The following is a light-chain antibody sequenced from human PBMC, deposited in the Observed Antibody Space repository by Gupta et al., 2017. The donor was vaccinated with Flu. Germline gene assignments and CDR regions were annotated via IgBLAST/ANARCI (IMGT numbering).Light chain of an antibody. CDR3: QHNNSSPIT. V-gene: IGKV1-5*03. Sequence: PHIFSASGGSRVPITCLSNPIINSLLAWYQQKAGKAPTVLIYKSSTVKSGVPSRCGGRGAGTEFTLTISGLQPDDFATYYCQHNNSSPITFGQGTKVEIK. J-gene: IGKJ2*01. CDR1: PIINSL. CDR2: KSS.